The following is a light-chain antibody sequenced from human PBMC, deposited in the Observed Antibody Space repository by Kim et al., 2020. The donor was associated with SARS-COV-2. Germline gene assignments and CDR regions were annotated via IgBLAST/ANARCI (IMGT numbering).Light chain of an antibody. CDR3: QVWDSTNDQAV. CDR1: NSGSKS. V-gene: IGLV3-21*04. Sequence: APGQTASFTCGGSNSGSKSVHWYQQKPGQAPVLAMYYDKDRPSGIPERFSGSNSGNTATLTITRVEAGDEADYYCQVWDSTNDQAVFGGGTQLTVL. J-gene: IGLJ3*02. CDR2: YDK.